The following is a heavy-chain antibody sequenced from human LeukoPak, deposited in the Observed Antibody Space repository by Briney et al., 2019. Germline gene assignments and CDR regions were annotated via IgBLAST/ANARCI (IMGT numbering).Heavy chain of an antibody. CDR3: ARTMVAAGLYYFEY. Sequence: GESLRISCKLSEYSFGTWIGWVRQMPGKGLEWMGIIYPYDSETRYSPSFQGQVTISVDTSINTAYLRWSILKASDTAMYYCARTMVAAGLYYFEYWGQGTLLTVSS. D-gene: IGHD2-15*01. CDR1: EYSFGTW. J-gene: IGHJ4*02. V-gene: IGHV5-51*01. CDR2: IYPYDSET.